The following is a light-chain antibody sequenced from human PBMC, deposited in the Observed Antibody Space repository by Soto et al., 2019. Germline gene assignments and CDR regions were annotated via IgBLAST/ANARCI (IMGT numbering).Light chain of an antibody. J-gene: IGKJ1*01. CDR3: QESFSTLWGT. CDR1: QSISSW. CDR2: DAS. Sequence: DIQLTQYPSTLSASVGDRVTITCRASQSISSWLAWYQQKPGKAPKLLIYDASSLESGVPSRFSGSGSGTDFTLTISSLHPEDFATYYCQESFSTLWGTCGQRTKVDI. V-gene: IGKV1-5*01.